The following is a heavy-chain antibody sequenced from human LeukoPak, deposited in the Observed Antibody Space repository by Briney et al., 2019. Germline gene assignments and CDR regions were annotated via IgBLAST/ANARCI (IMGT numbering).Heavy chain of an antibody. CDR1: GFPDSCNY. CDR3: ARGSSSGWF. V-gene: IGHV3-53*04. CDR2: IYSGGST. J-gene: IGHJ4*02. Sequence: GESLTLFCAACGFPDSCNYMICLPPAPGKGREWVSVIYSGGSTYYADSVKGRFTISRHNSKNTLYLQMNSLRAEDTAVYYCARGSSSGWFWGQGTLVTASS. D-gene: IGHD6-19*01.